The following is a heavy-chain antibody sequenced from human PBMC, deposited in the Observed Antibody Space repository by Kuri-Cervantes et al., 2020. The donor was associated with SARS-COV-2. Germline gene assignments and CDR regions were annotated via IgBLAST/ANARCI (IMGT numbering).Heavy chain of an antibody. CDR2: MYYSGSV. J-gene: IGHJ4*02. V-gene: IGHV4-59*01. CDR3: TTVTPTSVFDF. D-gene: IGHD4-17*01. CDR1: GGSIRSSY. Sequence: AETLSLTCTVSGGSIRSSYWSWIRQPPGKGLEWIGYMYYSGSVSYNPSLMSRVNISIDTSKNQFSLMLTSVTASDTAVYYCTTVTPTSVFDFWGQGPLVTVSS.